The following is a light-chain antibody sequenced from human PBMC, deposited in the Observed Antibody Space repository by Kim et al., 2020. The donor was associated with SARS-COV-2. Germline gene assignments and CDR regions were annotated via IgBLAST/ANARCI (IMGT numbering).Light chain of an antibody. J-gene: IGKJ2*01. CDR3: QQCNTYPYI. CDR2: NAS. V-gene: IGKV1-5*03. Sequence: DIQMTQSPSTLSASVGDRVTITCRASQSITTWLAWYQQKPGKAPKLLIYNASNLESGVPSRFSGSGSGTEFTLTISSLQPDDFATYYCQQCNTYPYIFGQGTKLEI. CDR1: QSITTW.